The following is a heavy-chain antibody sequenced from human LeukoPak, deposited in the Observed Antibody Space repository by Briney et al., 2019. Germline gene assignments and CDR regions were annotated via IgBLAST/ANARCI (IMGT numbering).Heavy chain of an antibody. Sequence: GGSLRLSCVASGFTFNNYPMTWVRQFPGKGLQWVSTIGGSDDTYYADSVKGRFTISRDTSKNTLYLQMHSLGAEDTAVYYCARARVVDRRGYFDYWGQGTLVTASS. V-gene: IGHV3-23*01. D-gene: IGHD2-15*01. J-gene: IGHJ4*02. CDR1: GFTFNNYP. CDR3: ARARVVDRRGYFDY. CDR2: IGGSDDT.